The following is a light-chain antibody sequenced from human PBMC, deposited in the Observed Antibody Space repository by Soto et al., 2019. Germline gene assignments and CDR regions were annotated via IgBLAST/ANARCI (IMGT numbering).Light chain of an antibody. CDR3: QQRSNWSPPFT. Sequence: DIQMTQDPSSLSVSVGDRVTIACRASQSIGSWLAWYQQKPGKAPKLLIYEASTLQSGVPSRFSGSGSGTEFTLTISSLRPDDFATYYCQQRSNWSPPFTFGPGTKVEMK. J-gene: IGKJ2*01. CDR1: QSIGSW. V-gene: IGKV1-5*01. CDR2: EAS.